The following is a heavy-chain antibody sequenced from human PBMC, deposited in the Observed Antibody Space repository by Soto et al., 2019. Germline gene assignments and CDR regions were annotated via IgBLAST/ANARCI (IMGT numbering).Heavy chain of an antibody. D-gene: IGHD1-1*01. CDR2: MNRNSGNT. J-gene: IGHJ4*02. V-gene: IGHV1-8*01. Sequence: QVQLVQSGAEVKKPGASVKVSCKASGYTFTSYDINWVRQATGQGLEWMGWMNRNSGNTCYAQKFQGRVTMTRNNSISTAYMELSSLKAEDTAVYYCSRLPPWNDEYDYWGQGTLVTVSS. CDR1: GYTFTSYD. CDR3: SRLPPWNDEYDY.